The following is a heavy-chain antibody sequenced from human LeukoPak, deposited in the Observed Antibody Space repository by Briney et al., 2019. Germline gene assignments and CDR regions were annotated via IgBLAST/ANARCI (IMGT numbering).Heavy chain of an antibody. CDR2: IYYSGST. D-gene: IGHD2-2*02. CDR3: ARGPPNYCSSTSCYTRDWFDP. J-gene: IGHJ5*02. Sequence: SETLSLTCTVSGGSISSYYWSWIRQPPGKGLEWIGYIYYSGSTNYNPSLKSRVTISVDTSKNQLSLKLSSVTAADTAVYYCARGPPNYCSSTSCYTRDWFDPWGQGTLVTVSS. V-gene: IGHV4-59*01. CDR1: GGSISSYY.